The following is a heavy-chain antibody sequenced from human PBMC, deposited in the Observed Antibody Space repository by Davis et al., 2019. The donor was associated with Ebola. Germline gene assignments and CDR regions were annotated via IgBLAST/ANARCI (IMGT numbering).Heavy chain of an antibody. CDR1: GFTFSSFA. J-gene: IGHJ5*02. D-gene: IGHD1-1*01. CDR2: ISASGDAT. Sequence: GESLKISCAASGFTFSSFAMGWVRQAPGKGLEWVSAISASGDATYYADSVKGRFTISRDNAKNSLYLQMNSLRVEDTAIYYCARADWTAWGQGTLVTVSS. CDR3: ARADWTA. V-gene: IGHV3-23*01.